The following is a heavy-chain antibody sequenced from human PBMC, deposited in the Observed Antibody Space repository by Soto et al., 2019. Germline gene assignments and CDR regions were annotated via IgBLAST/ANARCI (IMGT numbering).Heavy chain of an antibody. CDR1: GYTFTSYA. D-gene: IGHD6-13*01. J-gene: IGHJ4*02. CDR3: EREGQLAPGFEY. CDR2: INAGNGNT. Sequence: RASVKVSCKASGYTFTSYAIHWVRQAPGQRLGWMGWINAGNGNTKYSQKFQGRVTITRDTSASTAYMELSSLRSEDTAVYYCEREGQLAPGFEYWGQGTLVTVSS. V-gene: IGHV1-3*01.